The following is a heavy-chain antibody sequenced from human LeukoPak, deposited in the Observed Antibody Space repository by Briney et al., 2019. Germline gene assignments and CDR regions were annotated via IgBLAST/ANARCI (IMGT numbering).Heavy chain of an antibody. D-gene: IGHD1-14*01. CDR3: TRYNNDHFDY. Sequence: GGSLRLSCAASGFTFSSYAMSWVRQAPGKGLEWVAVIAYDGSRAFYADSVKGRFTISRDNSKNTMSVQMDDLRAEDTAVYYCTRYNNDHFDYWGQGTLVTVSS. CDR1: GFTFSSYA. CDR2: IAYDGSRA. V-gene: IGHV3-33*08. J-gene: IGHJ4*02.